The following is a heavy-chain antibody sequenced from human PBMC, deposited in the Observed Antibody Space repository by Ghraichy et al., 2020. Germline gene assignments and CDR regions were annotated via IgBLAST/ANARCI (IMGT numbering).Heavy chain of an antibody. D-gene: IGHD6-13*01. CDR2: ISAYNGNT. CDR1: GYTFTSYG. CDR3: ARESYSSSWYRRGPNWFDP. Sequence: ASVKVSCKASGYTFTSYGISWVRQAPGQGLEWMGWISAYNGNTNYAQKLQGRVTMTTDTSTSTAYMELRSLRSDDTAVYYCARESYSSSWYRRGPNWFDPWGQGTLVTVSS. J-gene: IGHJ5*02. V-gene: IGHV1-18*01.